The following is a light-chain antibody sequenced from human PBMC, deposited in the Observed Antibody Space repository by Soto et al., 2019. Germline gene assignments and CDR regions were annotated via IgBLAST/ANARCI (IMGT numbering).Light chain of an antibody. CDR1: SSDVGSYNR. V-gene: IGLV2-18*02. CDR3: GSYASATLI. CDR2: EVS. Sequence: QSVLTQPPSVSGSPGQSVTISCTGTSSDVGSYNRVSWYQHPPGTAPKLMIYEVSNRPSGVPDRFSESKSGNTATLTISGLQTEDEAYYYCGSYASATLIFGGGTKLTVL. J-gene: IGLJ2*01.